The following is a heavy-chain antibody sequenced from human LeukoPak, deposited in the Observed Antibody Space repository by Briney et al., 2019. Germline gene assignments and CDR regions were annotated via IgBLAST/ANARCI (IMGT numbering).Heavy chain of an antibody. Sequence: PGGSLRLSCAASGFTFSSYGMHWVRQAPGKGLEWVAFIRYDGSNKYYADSVKGRFTISRDNSKNTLYLQMNSLRAEDTALYYCARDTYDSSGYYWDYWGQGTLVTVSS. CDR2: IRYDGSNK. D-gene: IGHD3-22*01. CDR1: GFTFSSYG. V-gene: IGHV3-30*02. J-gene: IGHJ4*02. CDR3: ARDTYDSSGYYWDY.